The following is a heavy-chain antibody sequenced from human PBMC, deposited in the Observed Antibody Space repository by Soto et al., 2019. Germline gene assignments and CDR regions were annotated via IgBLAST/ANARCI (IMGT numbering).Heavy chain of an antibody. CDR3: ARGTYYFYKDV. J-gene: IGHJ6*03. CDR1: ACSIDSGFYY. Sequence: SETLSLTCTVSACSIDSGFYYWSWIRQHPGKGLEWIGYIYSRGNTYYNPSLKSRVTISLDTSDNQFSLTLSSVTAADTAVYYCARGTYYFYKDVWGKGTTVTVSS. CDR2: IYSRGNT. V-gene: IGHV4-31*02.